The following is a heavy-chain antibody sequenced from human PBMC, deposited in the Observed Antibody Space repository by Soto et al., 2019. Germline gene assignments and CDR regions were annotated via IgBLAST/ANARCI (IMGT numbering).Heavy chain of an antibody. V-gene: IGHV3-13*01. Sequence: EVQLVESGGGLVQPGGSLRLSCAASGFTFSNYDMHWVRQVTGKGLEWVSGITTAGDTYYPGSVKGRFTISREKAKNSLYLQMNSLSAGDTAVYYCARELHGGSYGMDVWGQGPRSPSP. J-gene: IGHJ6*02. CDR3: ARELHGGSYGMDV. CDR1: GFTFSNYD. CDR2: ITTAGDT.